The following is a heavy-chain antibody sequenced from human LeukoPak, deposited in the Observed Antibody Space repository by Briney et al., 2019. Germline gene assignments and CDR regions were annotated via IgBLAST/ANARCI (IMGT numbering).Heavy chain of an antibody. CDR1: GYTFTSYD. Sequence: ASVKVSCKASGYTFTSYDINWVRQATGQGLEWMGWMNPNSGNTGYAQKFQGRVTITRNTSISTAYMELSSLRSEDTAVYYCARGGAVTTRRIYYYYYMDVWGKGTTVTVSS. CDR2: MNPNSGNT. CDR3: ARGGAVTTRRIYYYYYMDV. J-gene: IGHJ6*03. V-gene: IGHV1-8*03. D-gene: IGHD4-11*01.